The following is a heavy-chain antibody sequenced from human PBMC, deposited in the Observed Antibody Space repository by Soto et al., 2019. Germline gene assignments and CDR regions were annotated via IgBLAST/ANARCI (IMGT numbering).Heavy chain of an antibody. CDR2: INPSGGST. CDR1: GYTFTSYY. Sequence: VASVKVSCKASGYTFTSYYMHWVRQAPGQGLEWMGIINPSGGSTSYAQKFQGRVTMTRDTSTSTVYMELSSLRSKDTAVYYCASSLGSQVVPAAAYYYYYGMDVWGQGTTVTVSS. V-gene: IGHV1-46*01. J-gene: IGHJ6*02. D-gene: IGHD2-2*01. CDR3: ASSLGSQVVPAAAYYYYYGMDV.